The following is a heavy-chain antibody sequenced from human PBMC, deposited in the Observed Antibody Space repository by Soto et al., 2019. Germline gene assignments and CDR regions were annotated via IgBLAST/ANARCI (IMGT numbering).Heavy chain of an antibody. CDR3: AREYSSSWYSQNWFDP. J-gene: IGHJ5*02. V-gene: IGHV3-74*01. CDR1: GFTFSSYW. D-gene: IGHD6-13*01. CDR2: INSDGSST. Sequence: EVQLVESGGGLVQPGGSLRLSCAASGFTFSSYWMHWVRQAPGKGLVWVSRINSDGSSTSYADSVKGRFTISRDNAKNTLDMQMNSLRAEDTAVYYCAREYSSSWYSQNWFDPWGQGTLVTVSS.